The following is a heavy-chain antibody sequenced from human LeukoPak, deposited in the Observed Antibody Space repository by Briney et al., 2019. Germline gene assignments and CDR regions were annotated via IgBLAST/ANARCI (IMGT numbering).Heavy chain of an antibody. CDR2: INHSGST. CDR1: GGSFSGYY. CDR3: ADESVIFGARAFGY. Sequence: SETLSLTCAVYGGSFSGYYWSWIRQPPGKGLEWIGEINHSGSTNYNPSLKSRVTISVDTSKNQFSLKLSSVTAADTAVYYCADESVIFGARAFGYWGQGTLVTVSS. D-gene: IGHD3-3*01. J-gene: IGHJ4*02. V-gene: IGHV4-34*01.